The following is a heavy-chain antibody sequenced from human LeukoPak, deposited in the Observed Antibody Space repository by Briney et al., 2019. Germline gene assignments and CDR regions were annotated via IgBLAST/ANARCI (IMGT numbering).Heavy chain of an antibody. D-gene: IGHD2-21*01. CDR3: ARDRQCGY. J-gene: IGHJ4*02. CDR2: ISPYNGNT. Sequence: GSVKVSCKASGYTVTSYRISWVRQAPGQGLEWMGWISPYNGNTNDAPKLQGRLTMTTDTSTSTAYMELRSLRSDDTAVYYCARDRQCGYWGQGTLVTVSS. CDR1: GYTVTSYR. V-gene: IGHV1-18*01.